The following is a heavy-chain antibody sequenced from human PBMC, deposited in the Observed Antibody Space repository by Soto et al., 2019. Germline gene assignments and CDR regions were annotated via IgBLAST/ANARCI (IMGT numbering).Heavy chain of an antibody. J-gene: IGHJ5*02. CDR3: ATLSNDFWSGPNNWFDP. CDR2: FDPEDGET. CDR1: GYTLTELS. D-gene: IGHD3-3*01. Sequence: GASVRFSCKVSGYTLTELSMHWVRQAPGKGLEWMGGFDPEDGETIYAQKFQGRVTMTEDTSTDTAYMELSSLRSEDTAVYYCATLSNDFWSGPNNWFDPWGQGTLVTVSS. V-gene: IGHV1-24*01.